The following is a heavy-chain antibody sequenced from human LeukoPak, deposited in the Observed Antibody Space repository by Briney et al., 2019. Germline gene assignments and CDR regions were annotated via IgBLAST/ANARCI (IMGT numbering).Heavy chain of an antibody. D-gene: IGHD3-10*01. CDR2: IYYSGST. CDR3: ARSQYYYGSGSYSCYFDY. Sequence: SETLSLTCTVSGGSISSSSYYWGWIRQPPGKGLEWIGSIYYSGSTYYNPSLKSRVTISVDTSKNQFSLKLSSVTAADTAVYYCARSQYYYGSGSYSCYFDYWGQGTLVTVSS. J-gene: IGHJ4*02. V-gene: IGHV4-39*01. CDR1: GGSISSSSYY.